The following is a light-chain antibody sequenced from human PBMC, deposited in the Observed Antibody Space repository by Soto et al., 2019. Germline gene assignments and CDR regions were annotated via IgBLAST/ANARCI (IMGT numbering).Light chain of an antibody. CDR1: QSISSW. J-gene: IGKJ4*01. CDR3: QQYKSYQLT. V-gene: IGKV1-5*01. Sequence: DIQMTQSPSTLSASVGDRVTITCRASQSISSWLAWYQQKPGKAPKLLIYDASSLESGVPSRFSGSGSGTEFTLTISSLQPDDFATYYCQQYKSYQLTFGGGTKVEIK. CDR2: DAS.